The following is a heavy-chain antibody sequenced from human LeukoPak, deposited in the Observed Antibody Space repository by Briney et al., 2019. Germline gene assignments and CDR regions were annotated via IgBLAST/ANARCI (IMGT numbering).Heavy chain of an antibody. CDR1: GGSISSYY. D-gene: IGHD2-2*02. V-gene: IGHV4-59*01. CDR2: IYYSGST. CDR3: AGGEYQLLYSAEYYFDY. Sequence: SETLSLTCTVSGGSISSYYWSWIRQPPRKGLEWIGYIYYSGSTNYNPSLKSRVTISVDTSKNQCSLKLSSVTAADTAVYYCAGGEYQLLYSAEYYFDYWGQGTLVTVSS. J-gene: IGHJ4*02.